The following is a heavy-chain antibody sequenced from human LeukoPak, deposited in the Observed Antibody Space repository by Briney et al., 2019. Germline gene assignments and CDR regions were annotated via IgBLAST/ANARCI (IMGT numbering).Heavy chain of an antibody. Sequence: PGGSLRLSCEVSGFTFDDHAINWVRQAPGKGLEWVANINWNGGSTGYGDSVKGRFTISRDNTKNSVFLQMHSLRGDDTALYYCAGDMLLEDAFDIWGQGTMVIVSS. J-gene: IGHJ3*02. V-gene: IGHV3-20*04. D-gene: IGHD3-10*02. CDR1: GFTFDDHA. CDR3: AGDMLLEDAFDI. CDR2: INWNGGST.